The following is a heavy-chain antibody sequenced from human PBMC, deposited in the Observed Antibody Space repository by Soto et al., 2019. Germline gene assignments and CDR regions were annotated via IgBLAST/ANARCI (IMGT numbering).Heavy chain of an antibody. D-gene: IGHD6-6*01. V-gene: IGHV3-64*01. CDR3: ARRARPDFYYMDV. J-gene: IGHJ6*03. Sequence: EVQLAESGGGLAQPGGSLRLSCAASGFTLSGYAMDWVRQAPGKGLEYVSGIRSNGVGTYYANSVQGRFNISSDNSKDTVYLQMGSLRPEVMAVYYCARRARPDFYYMDVWGKGTTVTVSS. CDR2: IRSNGVGT. CDR1: GFTLSGYA.